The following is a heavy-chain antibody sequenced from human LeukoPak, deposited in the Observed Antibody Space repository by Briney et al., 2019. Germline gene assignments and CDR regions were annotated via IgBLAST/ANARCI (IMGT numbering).Heavy chain of an antibody. Sequence: GGSLRLSCAASGFTFSSYSMNWVRQAPGKGLEWVSSISSNGKYIYYADSVKGRFTISRDSAKNSLSLQMNSLRAEDTALYYCARASWGFDYWGQGTLVTVSS. J-gene: IGHJ4*02. CDR3: ARASWGFDY. CDR2: ISSNGKYI. D-gene: IGHD3-16*01. V-gene: IGHV3-21*01. CDR1: GFTFSSYS.